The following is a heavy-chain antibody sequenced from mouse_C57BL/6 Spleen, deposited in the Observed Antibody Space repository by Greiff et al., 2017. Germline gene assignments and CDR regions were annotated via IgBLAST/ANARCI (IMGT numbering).Heavy chain of an antibody. D-gene: IGHD1-1*01. CDR1: GYTFTDYE. V-gene: IGHV1-15*01. CDR2: IDPETGGT. J-gene: IGHJ2*01. CDR3: TRRAYGSSPYYFDY. Sequence: QVQLKESGAELVRPGASVTLSCKASGYTFTDYEMHWVKQTPVHGLEWIGAIDPETGGTAYNQKFKGKAILTADKSSSTAYMELRSLTSEDSAVYYCTRRAYGSSPYYFDYWGQGTTLTVSS.